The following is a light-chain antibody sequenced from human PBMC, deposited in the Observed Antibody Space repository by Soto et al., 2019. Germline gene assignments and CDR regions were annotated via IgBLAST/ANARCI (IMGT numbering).Light chain of an antibody. J-gene: IGKJ4*01. Sequence: EIVLTQSPGTLSLSPGERATLSCRAGQSIGSRSLAWYQKKPDQAPRLLIYDSSRRATGIPDRFSGSESGTDFTLTISSLEPEDFAVYYCQQYGSSPPLTFGGGTKVEIK. CDR2: DSS. CDR3: QQYGSSPPLT. V-gene: IGKV3-20*01. CDR1: QSIGSRS.